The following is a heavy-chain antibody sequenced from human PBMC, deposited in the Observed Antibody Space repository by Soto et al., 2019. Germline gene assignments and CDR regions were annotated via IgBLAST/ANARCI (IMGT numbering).Heavy chain of an antibody. CDR2: INPNSGGT. Sequence: ASVKVSCKASGYTFTGYYMHWVRQAPGQGLEWMGWINPNSGGTNYAQKFQGRVTMTRDTSISTAYMELSRLRSDDTAVYYCARGRGLVTPSRYYYGMDVWGQGTTVTVSS. J-gene: IGHJ6*02. CDR3: ARGRGLVTPSRYYYGMDV. CDR1: GYTFTGYY. D-gene: IGHD3-16*01. V-gene: IGHV1-2*02.